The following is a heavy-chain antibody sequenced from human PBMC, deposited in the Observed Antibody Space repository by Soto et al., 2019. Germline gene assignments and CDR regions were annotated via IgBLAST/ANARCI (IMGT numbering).Heavy chain of an antibody. CDR1: GFPFTSFA. J-gene: IGHJ6*02. CDR3: AKALYYDSSGTSCATDV. CDR2: ISYDGSDK. Sequence: GGSLRLSCAASGFPFTSFALHWVRQAPGKGLEWVAVISYDGSDKYYADSVKGRFTISRDSSKNTLYLQMNSLRVEDTAVYYCAKALYYDSSGTSCATDVWGQGTTVTVSS. D-gene: IGHD3-22*01. V-gene: IGHV3-30-3*01.